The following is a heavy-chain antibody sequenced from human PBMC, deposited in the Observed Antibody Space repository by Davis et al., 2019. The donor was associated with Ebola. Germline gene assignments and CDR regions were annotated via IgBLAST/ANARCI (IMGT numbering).Heavy chain of an antibody. V-gene: IGHV3-30*02. Sequence: PGGSLRLSCAASGFTFSSYGMHWVRQAPGRGLEWVAFVRSHGSDDHFADSVKGRFTISRDNSKNTLYLQMSSLRAEDTAVYYCARDLPGGDWYFDLWGRGTLVTVSS. CDR1: GFTFSSYG. J-gene: IGHJ2*01. CDR3: ARDLPGGDWYFDL. CDR2: VRSHGSDD. D-gene: IGHD1-14*01.